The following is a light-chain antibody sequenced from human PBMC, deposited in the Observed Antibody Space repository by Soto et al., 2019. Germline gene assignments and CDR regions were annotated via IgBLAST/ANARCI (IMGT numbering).Light chain of an antibody. CDR2: GAS. CDR3: QQYGSSSS. V-gene: IGKV3-20*01. J-gene: IGKJ2*01. Sequence: EIVLTQSPGTLSLSPGERATLSCRASQNISSNNLAWYQQKPGQAPRLLIYGASSRATGNPDRFSGSGSGTDFTLTITRLEPEDFAVFYCQQYGSSSSFGQGTTLEI. CDR1: QNISSNN.